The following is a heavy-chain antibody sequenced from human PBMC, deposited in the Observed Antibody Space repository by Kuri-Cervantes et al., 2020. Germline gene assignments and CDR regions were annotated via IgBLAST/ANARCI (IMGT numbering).Heavy chain of an antibody. CDR3: ARAGIYYYGMDV. V-gene: IGHV1-46*01. CDR2: INPSGGST. J-gene: IGHJ6*02. CDR1: GYTFTSYY. Sequence: ASVKVSCKASGYTFTSYYMHWVRQAPGQGLEWMGIINPSGGSTSYAQKFQGRVTMTRDTSTSTVYMELSGLRSEDTAVYYCARAGIYYYGMDVWGQGTTVTDSS.